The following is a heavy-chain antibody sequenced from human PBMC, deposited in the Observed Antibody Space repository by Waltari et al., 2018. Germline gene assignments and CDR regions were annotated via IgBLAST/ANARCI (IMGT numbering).Heavy chain of an antibody. Sequence: QVQLVQSGSELKKPGASVKVSCKASGYTFTSYAMNWVRPAPGQGLEWMGWINTNTGNPTYAQGFTGRFVFSLDTSVSTAYLQISSLKAEDTAVYYCAREKSVLVVYADPYYYYGMDVWGQGTTVTVSS. CDR3: AREKSVLVVYADPYYYYGMDV. CDR2: INTNTGNP. J-gene: IGHJ6*02. V-gene: IGHV7-4-1*02. CDR1: GYTFTSYA. D-gene: IGHD2-8*02.